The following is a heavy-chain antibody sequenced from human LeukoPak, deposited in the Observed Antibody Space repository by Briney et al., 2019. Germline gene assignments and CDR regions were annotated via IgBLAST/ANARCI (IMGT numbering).Heavy chain of an antibody. J-gene: IGHJ4*02. Sequence: ASVKVSCKASGYTFTSYGISWVRQAPGQGLEWMGWISTYNANTDYVRKLQGRVTMTTDTSTSTAYMELSSLRSDDTAVYFCARDPRTYYYGSGSYSQLAYWGQGTLVTVSS. CDR1: GYTFTSYG. V-gene: IGHV1-18*01. CDR3: ARDPRTYYYGSGSYSQLAY. D-gene: IGHD3-10*01. CDR2: ISTYNANT.